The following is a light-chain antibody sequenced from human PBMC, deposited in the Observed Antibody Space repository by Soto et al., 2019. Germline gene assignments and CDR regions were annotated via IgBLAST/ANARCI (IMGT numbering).Light chain of an antibody. V-gene: IGLV2-23*01. CDR2: EGS. J-gene: IGLJ2*01. CDR3: CSYASSNTLI. Sequence: QSALTQPASVSGSPGQSITISCTGTSSDVGSYNLVSWYQQYPGKAPKLMIYEGSERPSGVSNRFSGSKSGNTASLTISGLHAEDEADYYCCSYASSNTLIFGGGTKLTVL. CDR1: SSDVGSYNL.